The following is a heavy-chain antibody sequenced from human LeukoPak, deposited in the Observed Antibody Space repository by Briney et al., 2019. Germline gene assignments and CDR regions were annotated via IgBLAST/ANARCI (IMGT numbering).Heavy chain of an antibody. V-gene: IGHV3-23*01. CDR2: ISGSGGST. CDR3: AKGGNTRPYSSSWSTYYFDY. J-gene: IGHJ4*02. CDR1: GFTFSSYA. D-gene: IGHD6-13*01. Sequence: GGSLRPSCAASGFTFSSYAMSWVRQAPGKGLEWVSAISGSGGSTYYADSVKGRFTISRDNSKNTLYLQMNSLRAEDTAVYYCAKGGNTRPYSSSWSTYYFDYWGQGTLVTVSS.